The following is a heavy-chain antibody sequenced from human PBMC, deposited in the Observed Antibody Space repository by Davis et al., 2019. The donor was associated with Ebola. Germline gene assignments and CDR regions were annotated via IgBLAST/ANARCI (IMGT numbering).Heavy chain of an antibody. CDR1: GGSISSSSYY. Sequence: SETLSLTCTVSGGSISSSSYYWGWIRQPPGKGLEWIGSIYYSGSTYYNPSLKSRVTISVDTSKNQFSLKLSSVTAADTAVYYCARERPMVRGTWYGMDVWGQGTTVTVSS. D-gene: IGHD3-10*01. CDR3: ARERPMVRGTWYGMDV. CDR2: IYYSGST. V-gene: IGHV4-39*02. J-gene: IGHJ6*02.